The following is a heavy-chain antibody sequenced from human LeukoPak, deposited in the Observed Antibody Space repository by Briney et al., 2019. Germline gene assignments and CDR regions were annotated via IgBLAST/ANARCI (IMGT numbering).Heavy chain of an antibody. CDR3: ARRAFSLGSPFDY. J-gene: IGHJ4*02. CDR1: GYSFTSSW. CDR2: IYPRDYDT. D-gene: IGHD3-16*01. Sequence: GESLKISCKGSGYSFTSSWIGWVGQLPGKGLGWLGKIYPRDYDTRYSPSFQVQVTISADKSLSTAYLQWSSLKASDTAMYYWARRAFSLGSPFDYWGEGTLVTVSS. V-gene: IGHV5-51*01.